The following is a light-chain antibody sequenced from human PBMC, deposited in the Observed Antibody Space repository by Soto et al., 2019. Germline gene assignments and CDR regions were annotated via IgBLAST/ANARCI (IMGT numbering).Light chain of an antibody. CDR3: NSSTSSGTYVL. V-gene: IGLV2-14*03. J-gene: IGLJ2*01. CDR2: DVD. Sequence: QSALTQPASVSGSPGQAITISCTGSSSDVGTYSYVSWYQHHPGKAPKLMIYDVDNRPSGVSNRFSGSKSGNTASLTISGRQAEDEAEYYCNSSTSSGTYVLFGGGTQVTVL. CDR1: SSDVGTYSY.